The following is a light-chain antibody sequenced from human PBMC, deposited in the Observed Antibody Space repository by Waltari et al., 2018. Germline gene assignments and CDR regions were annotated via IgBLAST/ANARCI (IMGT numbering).Light chain of an antibody. CDR2: ASS. V-gene: IGKV1-NL1*01. J-gene: IGKJ4*01. CDR3: QQYFSTLTLT. Sequence: DIQMTQSPSSLSASVGDRVTITCRASQGISNSLAWYQQKPGKAPKLLLYASSRLESGVPSRFSGSGSGTDYSLTISSLQPEDFATYYCQQYFSTLTLTLAEGPKWRSN. CDR1: QGISNS.